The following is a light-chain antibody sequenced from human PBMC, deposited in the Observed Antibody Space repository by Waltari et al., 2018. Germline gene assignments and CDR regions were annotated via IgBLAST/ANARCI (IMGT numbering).Light chain of an antibody. J-gene: IGLJ2*01. Sequence: SSELTQDPAVSVAMGQTVRITCQGDSLRSYYASWYQQRPGQAPILVMYDKNNRPSGVPDRFSGSSSNNTASLTITGAQAEDEAAYYCHSRDASGVAGAFGGGTKLTVL. CDR3: HSRDASGVAGA. CDR2: DKN. V-gene: IGLV3-19*01. CDR1: SLRSYY.